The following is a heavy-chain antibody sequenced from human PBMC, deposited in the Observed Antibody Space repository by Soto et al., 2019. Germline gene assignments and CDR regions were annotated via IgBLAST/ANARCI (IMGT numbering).Heavy chain of an antibody. Sequence: GSLRLSCAASGFTFSSYGMHWVRQAPGKGLEWVAVISYDGSNKYYADSVKGRFTISRDNSKNTLYLQMNSLRAEDTAVYYCAKNGDGYYYYGMDVWGQGTTVTVSS. CDR1: GFTFSSYG. CDR3: AKNGDGYYYYGMDV. J-gene: IGHJ6*02. V-gene: IGHV3-30*18. D-gene: IGHD4-17*01. CDR2: ISYDGSNK.